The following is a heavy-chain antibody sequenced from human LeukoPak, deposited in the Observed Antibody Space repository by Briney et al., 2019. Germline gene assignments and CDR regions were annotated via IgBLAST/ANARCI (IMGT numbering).Heavy chain of an antibody. J-gene: IGHJ4*02. V-gene: IGHV1-8*01. D-gene: IGHD3-16*01. CDR2: MNPNSGNT. Sequence: ASVKVSCKASGYTFTSYDINWVRQATGQGLEWMGWMNPNSGNTGYAQKLQGRVTMTTDTSTSTAYMELRSLRSDDTAVYYCARDRLAKPHAIDYWGQGTLVTVSS. CDR3: ARDRLAKPHAIDY. CDR1: GYTFTSYD.